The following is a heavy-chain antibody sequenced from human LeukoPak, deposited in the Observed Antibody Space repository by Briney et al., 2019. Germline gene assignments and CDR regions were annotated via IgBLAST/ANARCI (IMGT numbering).Heavy chain of an antibody. J-gene: IGHJ4*02. CDR2: IYYSGST. Sequence: SETLSLTCTVSGGSISSSSYYWGWIRQPPGKGLEWIGSIYYSGSTYYNPSLKSRVTISVDTSKNQFSLKLSSVTAADTAVYYCARRYFDRDYWGQGTLVTVSS. CDR3: ARRYFDRDY. CDR1: GGSISSSSYY. V-gene: IGHV4-39*07. D-gene: IGHD3-9*01.